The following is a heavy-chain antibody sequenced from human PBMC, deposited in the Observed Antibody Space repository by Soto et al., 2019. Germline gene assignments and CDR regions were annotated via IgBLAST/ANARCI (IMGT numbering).Heavy chain of an antibody. D-gene: IGHD4-17*01. V-gene: IGHV3-23*01. CDR2: ISGSGGST. CDR3: AKDRVRGDYGDLGLSDY. CDR1: GFTFSSYA. J-gene: IGHJ4*02. Sequence: GGSLRLSCAASGFTFSSYAMSWVRQAPGKGLEWVSAISGSGGSTYYADSVKGRFTISRDNSKNTLYLQMNSLRAEDTAVYYCAKDRVRGDYGDLGLSDYWGQGTLVTVSS.